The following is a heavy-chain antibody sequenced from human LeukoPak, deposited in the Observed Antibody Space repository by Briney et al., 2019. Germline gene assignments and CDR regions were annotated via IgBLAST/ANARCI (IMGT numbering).Heavy chain of an antibody. CDR3: AKTNGGWYDFDY. J-gene: IGHJ4*02. Sequence: GGSLRLSCAASGFTFSSYGMHWVRQAPGKGLEWVSAISGSGGSTYYADSVKGRFTISRDNSKNTLYLQMNSLRAEDTAVYYCAKTNGGWYDFDYWGQGTLVTVSS. CDR1: GFTFSSYG. V-gene: IGHV3-23*01. D-gene: IGHD6-19*01. CDR2: ISGSGGST.